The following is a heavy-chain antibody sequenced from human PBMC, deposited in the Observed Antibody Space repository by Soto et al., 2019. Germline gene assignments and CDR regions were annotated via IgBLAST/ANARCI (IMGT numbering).Heavy chain of an antibody. CDR1: GGTFSSYA. CDR3: AREGARATGVRGVIIDYYYYGMDV. CDR2: IIPIFGTA. D-gene: IGHD3-10*01. Sequence: GASVKVSCKASGGTFSSYAISWVRQAPGQGLEWMGGIIPIFGTANYAQKFQGRVTITADESTSTAYMELSSLRSEDTAVYYCAREGARATGVRGVIIDYYYYGMDVWGQGTTVTVS. J-gene: IGHJ6*02. V-gene: IGHV1-69*13.